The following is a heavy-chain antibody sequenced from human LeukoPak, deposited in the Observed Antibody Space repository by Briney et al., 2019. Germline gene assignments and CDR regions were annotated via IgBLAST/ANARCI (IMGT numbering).Heavy chain of an antibody. J-gene: IGHJ4*02. CDR2: ISGSGGST. Sequence: SGGSLRLSCAASGFTFSNYAMNWVRQAPGKGLEWVSTISGSGGSTYYADSVKGRFTISRDNSKNTLYLQTTSLRAEDTAIYYCAKDKTYYYDDSGYNYFDYWGQGTLVTVSS. D-gene: IGHD3-22*01. CDR3: AKDKTYYYDDSGYNYFDY. CDR1: GFTFSNYA. V-gene: IGHV3-23*01.